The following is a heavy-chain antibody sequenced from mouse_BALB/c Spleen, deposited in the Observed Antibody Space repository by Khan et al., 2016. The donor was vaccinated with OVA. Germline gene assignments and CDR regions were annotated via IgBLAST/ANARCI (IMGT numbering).Heavy chain of an antibody. CDR1: GYTFSDYN. Sequence: VQLKQSGPELVKPGASVKISCKASGYTFSDYNMDWVKQSHGKRLEWLGYIYPNDGGSGYNQKFKTKATLTVDMSSSTAYMELRSLTSEDSAVYYGVRSGYGSFAFWGQGTLVTVS. J-gene: IGHJ3*01. D-gene: IGHD1-2*01. CDR2: IYPNDGGS. V-gene: IGHV1S29*02. CDR3: VRSGYGSFAF.